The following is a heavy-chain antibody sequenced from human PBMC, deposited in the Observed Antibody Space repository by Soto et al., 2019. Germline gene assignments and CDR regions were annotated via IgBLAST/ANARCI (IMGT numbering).Heavy chain of an antibody. CDR1: GGTFSSYA. CDR2: LIPIFGTA. Sequence: QVQLVQSGAEVKKPGSSVKVSCKASGGTFSSYAISWVRQAPGQGLEWMGGLIPIFGTADYAQKFQGRVTITEEETPRTAYMELSSLRSDDTAVDYCASDKSRSLRESGMDVSDQSTKVNASS. CDR3: ASDKSRSLRESGMDV. J-gene: IGHJ6*02. D-gene: IGHD6-6*01. V-gene: IGHV1-69*01.